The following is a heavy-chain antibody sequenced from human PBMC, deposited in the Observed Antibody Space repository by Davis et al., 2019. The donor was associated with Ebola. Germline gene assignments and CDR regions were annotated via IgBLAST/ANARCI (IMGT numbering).Heavy chain of an antibody. CDR1: GFTFSSYW. J-gene: IGHJ6*02. CDR3: ARGGVQGVIIFGYGMDV. CDR2: IKSDGSTK. Sequence: HTGGSLRLSCVVSGFTFSSYWMHWVRQAPGKGLVWVSRIKSDGSTKSYADSVKGRFTISRDNAKNTLYLQMDSLRAEDTAVYYCARGGVQGVIIFGYGMDVWGQGTTVTVSS. V-gene: IGHV3-74*01. D-gene: IGHD3-10*01.